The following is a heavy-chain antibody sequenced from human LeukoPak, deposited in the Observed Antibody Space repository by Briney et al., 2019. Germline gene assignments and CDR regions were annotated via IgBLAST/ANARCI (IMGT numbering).Heavy chain of an antibody. Sequence: SGTLSLTCAVSGGSISTNNWWNWVRQPPGKGLEWVGKIYHIGSTNYNPSLKSRVTISVDTSKNQFSLKLSSVTAADTAVYYCARGSFYDYGDYEDGFDYWGQGTLVTVSS. J-gene: IGHJ4*02. D-gene: IGHD4-17*01. CDR1: GGSISTNNW. CDR2: IYHIGST. V-gene: IGHV4-4*02. CDR3: ARGSFYDYGDYEDGFDY.